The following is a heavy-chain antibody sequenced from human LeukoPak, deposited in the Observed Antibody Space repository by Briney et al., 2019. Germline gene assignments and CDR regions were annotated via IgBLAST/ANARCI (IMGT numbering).Heavy chain of an antibody. CDR3: AKGMTTGPRSVYHYMDV. Sequence: GGSLRLSCVASGYTFRGYGMHWVRQAPAKGLEWLSLLWYDGSNEYYADSAKGRFTISRDNSKNTLYLQMNSLRAEDTAVYYSAKGMTTGPRSVYHYMDVWGKGTTVTVSS. J-gene: IGHJ6*03. CDR1: GYTFRGYG. D-gene: IGHD4-17*01. CDR2: LWYDGSNE. V-gene: IGHV3-33*06.